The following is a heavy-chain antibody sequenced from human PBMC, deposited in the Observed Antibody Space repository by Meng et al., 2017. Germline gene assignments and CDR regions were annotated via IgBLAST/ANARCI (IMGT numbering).Heavy chain of an antibody. Sequence: GESLKISCAASGFTFSSYAMSWVRQAPGKGLEWVSAISGSGGSTYYADSVKGRFTISRDNSKNTLYLQMNSLRAEDTAVYYCAKEPTVTTFYYYYGMDVWGQGTTVTSP. CDR3: AKEPTVTTFYYYYGMDV. V-gene: IGHV3-23*01. CDR2: ISGSGGST. D-gene: IGHD4-17*01. J-gene: IGHJ6*02. CDR1: GFTFSSYA.